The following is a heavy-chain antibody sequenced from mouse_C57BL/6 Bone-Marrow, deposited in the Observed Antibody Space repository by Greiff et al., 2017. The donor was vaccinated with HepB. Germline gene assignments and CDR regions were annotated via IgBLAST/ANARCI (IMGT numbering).Heavy chain of an antibody. CDR3: EGYGYDGVDY. CDR1: GYTFTDYN. D-gene: IGHD2-2*01. J-gene: IGHJ2*01. Sequence: VQLQQSGPELVKPGASVKMSCKASGYTFTDYNMHWVKQSHGKSLEWIGYINPNNGGTSYNQKFKGKATLTVNKSSSTAYMELRSLTSEDSAVYYCEGYGYDGVDYWGQGTTLTVSS. V-gene: IGHV1-22*01. CDR2: INPNNGGT.